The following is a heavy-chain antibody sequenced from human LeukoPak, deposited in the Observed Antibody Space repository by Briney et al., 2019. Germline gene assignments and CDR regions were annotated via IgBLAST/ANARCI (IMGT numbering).Heavy chain of an antibody. CDR2: IYYSGST. Sequence: SETLSLTCTVSGGSLSSYYWSWIRQPPGKGLEWIGYIYYSGSTNYNPSLKSRVTISVDTSKNQFSLKLSSVTAADTAVYYCARGIYRGAFDIWGQGTMVTVSS. J-gene: IGHJ3*02. CDR1: GGSLSSYY. D-gene: IGHD3-10*01. CDR3: ARGIYRGAFDI. V-gene: IGHV4-59*01.